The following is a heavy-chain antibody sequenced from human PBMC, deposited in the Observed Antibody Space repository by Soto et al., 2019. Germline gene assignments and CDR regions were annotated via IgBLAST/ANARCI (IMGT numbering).Heavy chain of an antibody. CDR2: IIPIFGTA. J-gene: IGHJ3*02. D-gene: IGHD5-12*01. Sequence: AAVKLSCKASGGTFSSYAISWVRQAPGQGLEWVGGIIPIFGTANYAQKFQGRVTITADESTSTAYMEMSSLRAEDTAVYYCARTHEGYGAGAFDIWGQGTMVTV. CDR3: ARTHEGYGAGAFDI. CDR1: GGTFSSYA. V-gene: IGHV1-69*13.